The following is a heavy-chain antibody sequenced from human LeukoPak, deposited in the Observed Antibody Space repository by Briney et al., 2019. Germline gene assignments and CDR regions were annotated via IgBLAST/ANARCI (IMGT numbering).Heavy chain of an antibody. CDR3: AKDLANVNYYDSSGYYKFDY. CDR1: GFTFSSYG. Sequence: GGSLRLSCAASGFTFSSYGMHWVRQAPGKGLEWVAFIQFDGSSAYYVDSVKGRFTFSRDNSKNTLYLQMDSLRTEDTAVYYCAKDLANVNYYDSSGYYKFDYWGQGTLVTVSS. CDR2: IQFDGSSA. D-gene: IGHD3-22*01. J-gene: IGHJ4*02. V-gene: IGHV3-30*02.